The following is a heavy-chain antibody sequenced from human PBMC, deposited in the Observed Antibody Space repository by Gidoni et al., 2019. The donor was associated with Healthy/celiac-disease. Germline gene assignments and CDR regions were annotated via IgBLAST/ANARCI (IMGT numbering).Heavy chain of an antibody. Sequence: QVQLQQWGAGLLKPSETLSLTCAVYGGSFSGYYWSWIRQPPGKGLEWIGEINHSGSTNYNPSLKSRVTISVDTSKNQFSLKLSSVTAADTAVYYCASDPFRNYNFDYWGQGTLVTVSS. D-gene: IGHD1-1*01. V-gene: IGHV4-34*01. CDR2: INHSGST. J-gene: IGHJ4*02. CDR1: GGSFSGYY. CDR3: ASDPFRNYNFDY.